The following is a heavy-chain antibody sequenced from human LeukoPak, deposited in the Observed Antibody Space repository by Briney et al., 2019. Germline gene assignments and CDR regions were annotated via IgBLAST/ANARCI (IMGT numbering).Heavy chain of an antibody. V-gene: IGHV3-20*04. CDR2: INYNGAIT. D-gene: IGHD3-3*02. CDR3: ARDRLGPSFSVSHFDL. J-gene: IGHJ4*02. Sequence: GGSLRLSCATSGFTFVDYGLSWVRRAPGKGLEWLCAINYNGAITDYADSVKGRFTISRDNAKNTLYLRMDSLRAEDTALYYCARDRLGPSFSVSHFDLWGQGTLVTVSS. CDR1: GFTFVDYG.